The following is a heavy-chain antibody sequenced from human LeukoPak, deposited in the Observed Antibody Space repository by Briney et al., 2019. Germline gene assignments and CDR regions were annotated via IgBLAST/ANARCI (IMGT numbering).Heavy chain of an antibody. CDR3: ASSLLWFGELLGGDY. J-gene: IGHJ4*02. D-gene: IGHD3-10*01. Sequence: ASVKVSCKASGYTFTSYGISWVRQAPGQGLEWMGWISTYNGNTNYAQKLRGRVTMTTDTSTSTAYMELRSLRSDDTAVYYCASSLLWFGELLGGDYWGQGTLVTVSS. V-gene: IGHV1-18*01. CDR2: ISTYNGNT. CDR1: GYTFTSYG.